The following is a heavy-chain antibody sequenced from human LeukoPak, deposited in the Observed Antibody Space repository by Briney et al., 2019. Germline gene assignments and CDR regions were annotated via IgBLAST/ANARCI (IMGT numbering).Heavy chain of an antibody. CDR2: ISWNSGSI. J-gene: IGHJ4*02. V-gene: IGHV3-9*01. D-gene: IGHD3-10*01. CDR3: AKDESYGSGSYFDY. Sequence: TGGSLRLSCAASGFTFDDYAMHWVRQAPGKGLEWVSGISWNSGSIGYADSVKGRFTISRDNAKNSLYLQMNSLRAEDTALYYCAKDESYGSGSYFDYWGQGTLVTVSS. CDR1: GFTFDDYA.